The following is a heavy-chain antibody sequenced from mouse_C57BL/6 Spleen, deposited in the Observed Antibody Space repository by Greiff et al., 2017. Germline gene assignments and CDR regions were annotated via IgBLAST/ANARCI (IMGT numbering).Heavy chain of an antibody. CDR1: GYTFTSYW. Sequence: VQLQQPGAELVKPGASVKMSCKASGYTFTSYWITWVKQRPGQGLEWLGDIYPGSGSTNYNEKFKSKATLTVDTSSSTAYMQLSSLTSDDSAVYYCARRGSTRYWYCDVWGTGTTVTVSS. CDR3: ARRGSTRYWYCDV. V-gene: IGHV1-55*01. CDR2: IYPGSGST. J-gene: IGHJ1*03. D-gene: IGHD1-1*01.